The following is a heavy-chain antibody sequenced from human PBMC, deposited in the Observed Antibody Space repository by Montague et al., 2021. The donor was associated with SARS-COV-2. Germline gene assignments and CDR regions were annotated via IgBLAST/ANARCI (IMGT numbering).Heavy chain of an antibody. CDR2: IYYSGST. V-gene: IGHV4-59*12. J-gene: IGHJ4*02. CDR1: GGSISSYY. D-gene: IGHD2-21*01. CDR3: AREVRGRIVVVIAIPYYYFDY. Sequence: SETLSLTCTVSGGSISSYYWSRIRQPPGKGLEWIGYIYYSGSTNYNPSLKSRVTISVDTSKNQFSLKLSSVTAADTAVYYCAREVRGRIVVVIAIPYYYFDYWGQGTLVTVSS.